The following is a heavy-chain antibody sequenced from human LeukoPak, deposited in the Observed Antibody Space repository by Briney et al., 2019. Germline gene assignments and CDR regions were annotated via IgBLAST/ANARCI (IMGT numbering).Heavy chain of an antibody. J-gene: IGHJ4*02. V-gene: IGHV3-30*02. CDR2: IRYDGSNK. D-gene: IGHD3-9*01. CDR1: GFTFSIYG. CDR3: AKAAYILTGYYHFDY. Sequence: GGSLRLSCAASGFTFSIYGMHWVRQAPGKGLEWVAFIRYDGSNKFYADSVRGRFTISRDNSKNTLYLQMNSLRAEDTALYYCAKAAYILTGYYHFDYWGQGTLVTVSS.